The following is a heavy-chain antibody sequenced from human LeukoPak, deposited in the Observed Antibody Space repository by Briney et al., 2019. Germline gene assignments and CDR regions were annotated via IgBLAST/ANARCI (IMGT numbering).Heavy chain of an antibody. CDR1: GFTFGTYA. D-gene: IGHD2-2*01. V-gene: IGHV3-23*01. CDR3: AKLCREYCFSTTCPNWIDP. CDR2: INVSGGST. Sequence: GVSLRLSCAASGFTFGTYAMSWVRQAPVQGLEWVSAINVSGGSTYYADSVKGRFTISRDNSKNTLYLQMNSLRVEDTAVYYCAKLCREYCFSTTCPNWIDPWGQGTLVTVSS. J-gene: IGHJ5*02.